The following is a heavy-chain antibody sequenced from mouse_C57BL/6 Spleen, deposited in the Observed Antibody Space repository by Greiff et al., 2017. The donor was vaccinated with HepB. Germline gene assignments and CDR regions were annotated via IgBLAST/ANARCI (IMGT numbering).Heavy chain of an antibody. CDR2: IDPSDSYT. V-gene: IGHV1-50*01. J-gene: IGHJ4*01. CDR1: GYTFTSYW. Sequence: QVQLQQPGAELVKPGASVKLSCKASGYTFTSYWMQWVKQRPGQGLEWIGEIDPSDSYTNYNQKFKGKATLTVDTSSSTAYMQLSSLTSEDSAVYYYARSPYDYDGDYYAMDYWGQGTSVTVSS. D-gene: IGHD2-4*01. CDR3: ARSPYDYDGDYYAMDY.